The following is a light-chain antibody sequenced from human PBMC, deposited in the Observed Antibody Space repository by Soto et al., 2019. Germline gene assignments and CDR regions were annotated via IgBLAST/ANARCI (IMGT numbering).Light chain of an antibody. V-gene: IGKV2-28*01. J-gene: IGKJ1*01. CDR1: ARLLHKNGYNY. CDR2: LGS. CDR3: MQPLDNFRT. Sequence: DIVMTQSPLSLPVTPGEPASISCMSSARLLHKNGYNYLDWYMQKPGQSPQLLIYLGSNRASGVPDRFSGSGSVTNFTLTISRVEADDVGVYYCMQPLDNFRTFGQGTKVEIK.